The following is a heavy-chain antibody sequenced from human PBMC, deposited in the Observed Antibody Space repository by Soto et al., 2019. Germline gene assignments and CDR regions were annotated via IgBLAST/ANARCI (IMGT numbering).Heavy chain of an antibody. V-gene: IGHV1-69*13. CDR1: GGTFSSYA. Sequence: SVKVSFKASGGTFSSYAISWVRQAPGQGLEWMGGIIPIFGTANYAQKFQGRVTITADESTSTAYMELSSLRSEDTAVYYCAGEDSPLGYCSSTSCYGVMDVWGQGTTVTVSS. CDR3: AGEDSPLGYCSSTSCYGVMDV. J-gene: IGHJ6*02. D-gene: IGHD2-2*01. CDR2: IIPIFGTA.